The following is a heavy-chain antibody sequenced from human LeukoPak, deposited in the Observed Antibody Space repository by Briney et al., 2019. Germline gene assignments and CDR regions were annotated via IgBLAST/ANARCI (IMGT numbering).Heavy chain of an antibody. CDR3: ARGTTSSSWQYYFDY. Sequence: SETLSLTCAVYGGSFSGYYWSWIRQPAGKGLEWIGRIYTSGSTNYNPSLKSRVTISVDTSKNQFSLKLSSVTAADTAVYYCARGTTSSSWQYYFDYWGQGTLVTVSS. D-gene: IGHD6-13*01. CDR1: GGSFSGYY. J-gene: IGHJ4*02. V-gene: IGHV4-59*10. CDR2: IYTSGST.